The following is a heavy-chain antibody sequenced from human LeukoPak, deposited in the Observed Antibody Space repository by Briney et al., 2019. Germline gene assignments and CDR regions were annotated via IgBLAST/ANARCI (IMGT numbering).Heavy chain of an antibody. CDR2: INPSGGST. CDR3: ARTSGWYFDY. Sequence: WMGIINPSGGSTSYAQKFQGRVTMTRDTSTSTVYMELSSLRSEDTAVYYCARTSGWYFDYWGQGTLVTVSS. D-gene: IGHD6-19*01. J-gene: IGHJ4*02. V-gene: IGHV1-46*01.